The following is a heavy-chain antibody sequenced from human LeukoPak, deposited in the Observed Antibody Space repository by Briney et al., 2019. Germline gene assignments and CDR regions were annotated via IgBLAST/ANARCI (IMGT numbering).Heavy chain of an antibody. V-gene: IGHV1-3*01. J-gene: IGHJ4*02. CDR2: INAGNGNT. Sequence: ASVKVSCKASGYTFTTYVMHWVRQAPGQGLEWMGWINAGNGNTKYSQKYQDRLTITRDTSASTAYMELSSLRSEDTAVYYCARAPTYYYDSSGSGGEDYWGQGTLVTVSS. CDR1: GYTFTTYV. CDR3: ARAPTYYYDSSGSGGEDY. D-gene: IGHD3-22*01.